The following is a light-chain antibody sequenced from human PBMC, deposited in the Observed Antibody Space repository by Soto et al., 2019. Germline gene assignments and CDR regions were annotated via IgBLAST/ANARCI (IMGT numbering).Light chain of an antibody. CDR1: QGTGSW. J-gene: IGKJ5*01. CDR3: QQANSFTVT. V-gene: IGKV1-12*01. CDR2: AAS. Sequence: DIQMTQSPSYVSASVGGRFTITCRASQGTGSWLAWYQQRPGKAPKXXIYAASTLQSGVPPRFSVSGSGTDFTLTISRLQNEDFATYDCQQANSFTVTFCQGTRLEIK.